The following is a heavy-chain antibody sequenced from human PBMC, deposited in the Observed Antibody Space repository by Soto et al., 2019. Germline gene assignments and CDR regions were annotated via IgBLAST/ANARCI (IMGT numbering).Heavy chain of an antibody. CDR3: ARDHLYSNFYYYYYGMDV. CDR1: GYTFSNYD. V-gene: IGHV1-8*01. CDR2: INPSSANT. D-gene: IGHD4-4*01. J-gene: IGHJ6*02. Sequence: GASVKVSCKASGYTFSNYDINWVRQAPGQGLEWMGLINPSSANTGYAQKFQGRVTMTRDTSINTVYMELSSLRSEDTAVYYCARDHLYSNFYYYYYGMDVWGQGTTVTVSS.